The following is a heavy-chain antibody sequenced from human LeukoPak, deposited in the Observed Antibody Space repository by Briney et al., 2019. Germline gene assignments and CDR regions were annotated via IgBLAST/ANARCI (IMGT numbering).Heavy chain of an antibody. CDR1: GGSISSYY. V-gene: IGHV4-39*07. J-gene: IGHJ4*02. CDR2: IYYSGST. Sequence: SETLSLTCTVSGGSISSYYWGWIRQPPGKGLEWIGSIYYSGSTYYNPSLKSRVTISVDTSKNQFSLNLTSVTAADTAVYYCARPLGASHGYNSIYFDYWGQGTLVTVSS. D-gene: IGHD5-24*01. CDR3: ARPLGASHGYNSIYFDY.